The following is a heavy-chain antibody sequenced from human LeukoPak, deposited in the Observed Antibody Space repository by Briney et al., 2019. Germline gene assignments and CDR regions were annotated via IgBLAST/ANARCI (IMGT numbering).Heavy chain of an antibody. CDR1: GASITTGAYY. J-gene: IGHJ4*02. Sequence: SETLSLTCTVSGASITTGAYYWTYIRQSPGKDLEWIGYIYHGGSTYYNPSLKSRVTISIDRPKNQFSLRLTSVTAADTAVYYCARINYYGSGLGLWGQGALVTVSS. CDR3: ARINYYGSGLGL. D-gene: IGHD3-10*01. CDR2: IYHGGST. V-gene: IGHV4-30-2*06.